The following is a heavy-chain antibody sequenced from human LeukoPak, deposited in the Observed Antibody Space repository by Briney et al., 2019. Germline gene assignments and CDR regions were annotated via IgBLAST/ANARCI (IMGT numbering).Heavy chain of an antibody. CDR3: ARDSGPDDAFDI. V-gene: IGHV3-21*01. CDR1: GFILSRYS. Sequence: KAGGSLRLSCEASGFILSRYSMNWVRQAPGKGLEWVSSVSTSSSYIYYADSVKGRFTISRDNAKNSLYLQMNSLRAEDTAVYYCARDSGPDDAFDIWGQGTMVTVSS. J-gene: IGHJ3*02. CDR2: VSTSSSYI.